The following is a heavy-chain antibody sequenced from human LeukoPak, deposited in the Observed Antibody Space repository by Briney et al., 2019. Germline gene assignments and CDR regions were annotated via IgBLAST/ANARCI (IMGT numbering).Heavy chain of an antibody. CDR1: GYTFTSYG. Sequence: ASVKVSCKASGYTFTSYGISWVRQAPGQGLEWMGWISAYNGNTNYAQKLQGRVTMTTDTSTSTAYMELRSLRSDDTAVYYCARPAGYQLPKEMYLYYWGQGTLVTVSS. CDR3: ARPAGYQLPKEMYLYY. CDR2: ISAYNGNT. D-gene: IGHD2-2*01. V-gene: IGHV1-18*01. J-gene: IGHJ4*02.